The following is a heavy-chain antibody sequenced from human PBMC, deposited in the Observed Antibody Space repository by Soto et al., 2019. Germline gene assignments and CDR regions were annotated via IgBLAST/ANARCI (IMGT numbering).Heavy chain of an antibody. D-gene: IGHD4-17*01. CDR3: ARAMTTVNTFDY. J-gene: IGHJ4*02. CDR1: GGSISSGGYS. CDR2: IYHSGST. V-gene: IGHV4-30-2*01. Sequence: QLQLQESGSGLVKPSQTLSLTCAVSGGSISSGGYSWSWIRQPPGKGLEWVAYIYHSGSTYYNPSLKSRVTISIDRSKNQFSLRLSSVTAADTAVYYCARAMTTVNTFDYWGQGTLVTVSS.